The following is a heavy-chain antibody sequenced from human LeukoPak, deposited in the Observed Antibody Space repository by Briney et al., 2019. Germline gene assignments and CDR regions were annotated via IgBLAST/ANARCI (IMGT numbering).Heavy chain of an antibody. CDR3: ARDRGGSYLYLQH. CDR1: RFTFDDYG. J-gene: IGHJ1*01. V-gene: IGHV3-20*04. Sequence: GGSLRLSCAASRFTFDDYGMSWVRQSPGKGLEWVSGINRNGGSTGYADSVKGRFTISRDDAKNSLYLQMNSLRTDDTALYYCARDRGGSYLYLQHWGQGTLVTVSS. D-gene: IGHD1-26*01. CDR2: INRNGGST.